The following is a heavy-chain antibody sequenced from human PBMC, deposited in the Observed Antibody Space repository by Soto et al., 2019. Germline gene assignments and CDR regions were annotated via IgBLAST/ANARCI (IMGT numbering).Heavy chain of an antibody. CDR3: TTDGVVTAFYYYYYGMDV. D-gene: IGHD3-3*01. J-gene: IGHJ6*02. CDR2: IKSKTDGGTT. Sequence: PGGSLRLSCAASGFTFSNAWMSWVRQAPGKGLEWVGRIKSKTDGGTTDYAAPVKGRFTISRDDSKNTLYLQMSSLKTEDTAVYYCTTDGVVTAFYYYYYGMDVWGQGTTVTVSS. CDR1: GFTFSNAW. V-gene: IGHV3-15*01.